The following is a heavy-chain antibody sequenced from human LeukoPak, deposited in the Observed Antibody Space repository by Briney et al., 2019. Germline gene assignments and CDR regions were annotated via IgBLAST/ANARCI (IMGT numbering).Heavy chain of an antibody. Sequence: PGGSLRPSCTASGFTFSNYAMTWVRQAPGKGLEWVSSISGTGGRTYSADSVKGRFTISRDNSKNTLYLQMKNLRVEHTAVYYCAKGLHGGVGYGVDVWGQGTTVTVSS. V-gene: IGHV3-23*01. CDR1: GFTFSNYA. CDR3: AKGLHGGVGYGVDV. J-gene: IGHJ6*02. D-gene: IGHD3-16*01. CDR2: ISGTGGRT.